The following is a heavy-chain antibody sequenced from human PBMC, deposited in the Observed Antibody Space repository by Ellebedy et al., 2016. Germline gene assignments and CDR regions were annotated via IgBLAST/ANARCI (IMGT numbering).Heavy chain of an antibody. V-gene: IGHV4-39*07. D-gene: IGHD2-15*01. CDR1: GGSISSSSYY. Sequence: SETLSLXCTVSGGSISSSSYYWGWIRQPPGKGLEWIGSIYYSGSTYYNPSLKSRVTISVDTSKNQFSLKLSSVTAADTAVYYCARIWRNGGSCPDYWGQGTLVTVSS. CDR2: IYYSGST. J-gene: IGHJ4*02. CDR3: ARIWRNGGSCPDY.